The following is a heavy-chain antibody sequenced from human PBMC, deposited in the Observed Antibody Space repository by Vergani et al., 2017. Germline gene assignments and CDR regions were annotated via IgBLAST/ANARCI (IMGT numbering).Heavy chain of an antibody. CDR2: INPSGGST. CDR1: GYTFTSYY. Sequence: QVQLVQSGAEVKKPGASVKVSCKASGYTFTSYYLHWVRQAPGQGLEWMGIINPSGGSTNYAQKFQGRVTMTRDTSTSTVYMELSSLRSDDTAVYYCASLRLRSGYIFPDYWGKGTLVTVSS. D-gene: IGHD3-3*01. V-gene: IGHV1-46*01. CDR3: ASLRLRSGYIFPDY. J-gene: IGHJ4*02.